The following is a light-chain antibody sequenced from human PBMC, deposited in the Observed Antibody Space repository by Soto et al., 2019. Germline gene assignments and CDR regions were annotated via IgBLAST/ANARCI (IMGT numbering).Light chain of an antibody. Sequence: QSALTQPASVSGSPGQSITISCTGTSSDVGGYNYVSWYQQHPGKAPKLMIYGVSNRPSGVYNRFSGSKSGNTASLTISGLQAEDEADYYCSSYTSSSTLLFGGGTKLNVL. CDR2: GVS. CDR3: SSYTSSSTLL. CDR1: SSDVGGYNY. J-gene: IGLJ2*01. V-gene: IGLV2-14*01.